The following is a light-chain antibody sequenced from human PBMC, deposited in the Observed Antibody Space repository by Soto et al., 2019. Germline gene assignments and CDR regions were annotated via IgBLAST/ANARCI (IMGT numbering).Light chain of an antibody. Sequence: QSVLTQPPSVSGAPGQRVTISCTGSSSNIGAGYDVHWYQQLPGTAPKLLIYGNSNRPSGVPDRFSGSKSGTSASLAITGRQAEDEADYYCQSYDSSLFGGGTKLTVL. CDR2: GNS. CDR3: QSYDSSL. J-gene: IGLJ2*01. V-gene: IGLV1-40*01. CDR1: SSNIGAGYD.